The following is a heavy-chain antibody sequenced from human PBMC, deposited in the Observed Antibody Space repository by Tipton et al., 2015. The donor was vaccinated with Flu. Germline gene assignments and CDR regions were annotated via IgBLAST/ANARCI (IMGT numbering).Heavy chain of an antibody. V-gene: IGHV4-38-2*01. D-gene: IGHD4-11*01. J-gene: IGHJ5*02. CDR3: ARRDFSNYVSDPKNWFDP. Sequence: TLSLTCAVSGDYISGDYFWDWIRQPPGKGLEWIATIHRSGSTRYNPSLNSRVTISVDTSKNQFSLEMRSVTAADLAVYYCARRDFSNYVSDPKNWFDPWGQGNLVTVSS. CDR2: IHRSGST. CDR1: GDYISGDYF.